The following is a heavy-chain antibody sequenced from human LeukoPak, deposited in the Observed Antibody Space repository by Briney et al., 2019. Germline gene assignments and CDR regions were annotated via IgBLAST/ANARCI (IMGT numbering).Heavy chain of an antibody. CDR1: GGSISSYY. V-gene: IGHV4-59*08. CDR3: ARWGSSSWTGWFDP. Sequence: SETLSLTCTVSGGSISSYYRSWIRQPPGKGLEWIGYIYYSGSTNYNPSLKSRVTISVDTSKNQFSLKLSSVTAADTAVYYCARWGSSSWTGWFDPWGQGTLVTVSS. D-gene: IGHD6-13*01. CDR2: IYYSGST. J-gene: IGHJ5*02.